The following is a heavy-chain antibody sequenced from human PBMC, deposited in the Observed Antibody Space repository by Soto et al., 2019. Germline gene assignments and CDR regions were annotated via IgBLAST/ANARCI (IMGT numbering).Heavy chain of an antibody. J-gene: IGHJ6*02. Sequence: QVQLVESGGGVVQPGRSLRLSCAASGFTFSSYGMHWVRQAPGKRLEWVAVISYDGSNKYYADSVKGRFTISRDNSKNTLYLQMNSLRAEDTAVYYCAKDFGYSKHHYYYGMDVWGQGTTVTVSS. V-gene: IGHV3-30*18. CDR2: ISYDGSNK. CDR3: AKDFGYSKHHYYYGMDV. D-gene: IGHD4-4*01. CDR1: GFTFSSYG.